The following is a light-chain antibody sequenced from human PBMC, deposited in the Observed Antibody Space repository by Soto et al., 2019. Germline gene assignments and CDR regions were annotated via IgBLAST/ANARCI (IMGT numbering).Light chain of an antibody. Sequence: SYELTQPPSVSVAPGQTAKITCGGAKIGSKIVHWYKQRPGQAPVAVVLDATDRPSGIPDRISASRSGDTATLTISTVDAGDEADYYCQVWASTAEFFVFGSGTKVTVL. J-gene: IGLJ1*01. V-gene: IGLV3-21*02. CDR2: DAT. CDR3: QVWASTAEFFV. CDR1: KIGSKI.